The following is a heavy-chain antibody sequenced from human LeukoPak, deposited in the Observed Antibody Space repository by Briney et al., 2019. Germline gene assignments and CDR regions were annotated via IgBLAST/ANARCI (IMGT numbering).Heavy chain of an antibody. V-gene: IGHV3-30*18. Sequence: GGSLRLSCAASGFTFSNYGMHWVRQAPGKGLEWVAVISYDGSNKSYADSVKGRFTISRDNSKNTLYVQMNSLRGEDTAVYYCAKAPSRSSGWSIYYWGQGTLVTVSS. D-gene: IGHD6-19*01. CDR1: GFTFSNYG. J-gene: IGHJ4*02. CDR2: ISYDGSNK. CDR3: AKAPSRSSGWSIYY.